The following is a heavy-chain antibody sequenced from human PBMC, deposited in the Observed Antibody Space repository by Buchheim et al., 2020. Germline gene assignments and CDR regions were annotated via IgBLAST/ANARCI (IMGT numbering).Heavy chain of an antibody. D-gene: IGHD4-11*01. CDR2: IYYTGAP. Sequence: QMQLQESGPGLVKPLQTLSLTCTVSGGSINRGGYYWSWIRQHSVRGLEWIGYIYYTGAPYYSTPLKSRVSISVDMSKNQFSLRVNSVTAADTAVYFCARDGYNNFGEYFAMDVGGQGT. CDR1: GGSINRGGYY. V-gene: IGHV4-31*03. CDR3: ARDGYNNFGEYFAMDV. J-gene: IGHJ6*02.